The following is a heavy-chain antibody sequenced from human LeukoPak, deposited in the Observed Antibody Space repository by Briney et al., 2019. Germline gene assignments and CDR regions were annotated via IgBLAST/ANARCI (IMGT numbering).Heavy chain of an antibody. CDR1: DDSISSSSYY. CDR3: ARTSLWFGELLVDY. CDR2: IYYNGNTY. Sequence: PSETLSLTCTVSDDSISSSSYYWGWIRQPPGKGLEWIGTIYYNGNTYYYNPSLKSRVSISVDKSKNQFSLNLTSVTAADTAVYYCARTSLWFGELLVDYWGQGTLVTVSS. J-gene: IGHJ4*02. V-gene: IGHV4-39*01. D-gene: IGHD3-10*01.